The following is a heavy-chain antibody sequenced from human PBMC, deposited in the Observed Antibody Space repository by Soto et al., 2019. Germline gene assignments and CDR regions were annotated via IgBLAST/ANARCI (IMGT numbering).Heavy chain of an antibody. Sequence: GGSLRLACAASGFTFSRYAMSWVRQAPGKWLEWVSAIRTRGGSTYYADSVKGRFTISRDNTKNTLYLQMNSLSAEDTAVYYCTKAGDDFWSAYLYYFDYWGQGTMVTVSS. CDR2: IRTRGGST. CDR1: GFTFSRYA. D-gene: IGHD3-3*01. J-gene: IGHJ4*02. V-gene: IGHV3-23*01. CDR3: TKAGDDFWSAYLYYFDY.